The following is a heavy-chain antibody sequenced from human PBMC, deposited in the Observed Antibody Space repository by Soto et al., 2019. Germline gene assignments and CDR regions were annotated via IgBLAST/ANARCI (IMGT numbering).Heavy chain of an antibody. D-gene: IGHD5-12*01. CDR1: GFTFSSYS. Sequence: EVQLLESGGGLVQPGGSLRLSCAASGFTFSSYSMNWVRQAPGKGLEWISYISSSSSTIYYADSVKGRFTISRDNAKNSLYRQMNRLRAEYTAVYYCARDSGYDDDYWVQGTLVTVSS. CDR2: ISSSSSTI. V-gene: IGHV3-48*01. CDR3: ARDSGYDDDY. J-gene: IGHJ4*02.